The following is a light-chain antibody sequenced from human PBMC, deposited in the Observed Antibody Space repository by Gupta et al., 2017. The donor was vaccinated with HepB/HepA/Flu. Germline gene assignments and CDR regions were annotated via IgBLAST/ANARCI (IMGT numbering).Light chain of an antibody. CDR3: QQDYSTLT. J-gene: IGKJ4*01. CDR2: WAS. V-gene: IGKV4-1*01. CDR1: RSILYSSENRNY. Sequence: DIVMTQSPDSLAVSLGERATINCKSSRSILYSSENRNYLAWYQQKPGQPPKLLIYWASTRESGVPDRFSGSGSGTDFTLTISSRQAEDVAVYYWQQDYSTLTFGGGTMVEIK.